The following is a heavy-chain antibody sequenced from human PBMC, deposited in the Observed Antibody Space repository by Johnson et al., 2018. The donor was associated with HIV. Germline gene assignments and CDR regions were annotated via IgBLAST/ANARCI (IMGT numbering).Heavy chain of an antibody. CDR1: GFIFDDYG. V-gene: IGHV3-9*01. J-gene: IGHJ3*02. Sequence: QLVESGGGEVRPGGSLRLACVASGFIFDDYGLTWVRQAPGKGLEWVSGISWNSGSIGYADSVKGRFTISRDNAKNTLYLQMNSLRAEDTAVYYCAKDLVDTAMDDAFDIWGQGTMVTVSS. CDR3: AKDLVDTAMDDAFDI. CDR2: ISWNSGSI. D-gene: IGHD5-18*01.